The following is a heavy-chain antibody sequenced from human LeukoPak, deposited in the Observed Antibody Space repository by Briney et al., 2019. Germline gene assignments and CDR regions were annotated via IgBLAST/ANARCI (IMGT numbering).Heavy chain of an antibody. D-gene: IGHD3-22*01. J-gene: IGHJ3*02. CDR3: ACYYDRTGYHDAFDI. Sequence: SQTLSLTCTVSGVSISSSDYYWSWIRQPPGKGLEWIGYTYHSGGIYYNPSLKSRVTISVDTSKNQFSLKLSFVTAADTAVYYCACYYDRTGYHDAFDIWGQGTMVTVSS. CDR1: GVSISSSDYY. V-gene: IGHV4-30-4*08. CDR2: TYHSGGI.